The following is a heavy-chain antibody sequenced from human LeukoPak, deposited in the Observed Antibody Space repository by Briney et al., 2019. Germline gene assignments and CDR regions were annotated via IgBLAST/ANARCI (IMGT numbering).Heavy chain of an antibody. CDR1: GFTFSSYG. J-gene: IGHJ4*02. V-gene: IGHV3-23*01. CDR2: ISGSGGST. Sequence: GGSLRLSCAASGFTFSSYGMSWVRQAPGKGLEWVSAISGSGGSTYYADSVKGRFTISRDNSKNTLYLQMNSLRAEVTAVYYCAKDQRLWNDASNFDYWGQGTLVTVSS. CDR3: AKDQRLWNDASNFDY. D-gene: IGHD1-1*01.